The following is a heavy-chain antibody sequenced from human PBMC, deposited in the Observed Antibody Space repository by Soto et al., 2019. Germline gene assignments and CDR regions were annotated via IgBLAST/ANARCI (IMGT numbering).Heavy chain of an antibody. Sequence: STVSRGSIRNGVFHGRFNPQPPRKGLESIGYIYYSGTTYYTSSLKSRVAIFVDTSKSQFSLRLNSVTAADSGVYFCARLDNCLSTSCVFPYWGQGILVTVSS. CDR2: IYYSGTT. D-gene: IGHD2-2*01. CDR1: RGSIRNGVFH. V-gene: IGHV4-30-4*01. CDR3: ARLDNCLSTSCVFPY. J-gene: IGHJ4*02.